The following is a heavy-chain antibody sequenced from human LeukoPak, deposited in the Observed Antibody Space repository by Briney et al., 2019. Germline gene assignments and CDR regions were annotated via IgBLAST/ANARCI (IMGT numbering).Heavy chain of an antibody. CDR1: GFTVSSNY. CDR2: IYSGGST. J-gene: IGHJ4*02. Sequence: RGGALRLSCAASGFTVSSNYMSWVRQAPGKGLEWVSVIYSGGSTYYADSVKGRFTISRDNSKNTLYLQMNSLRAEDTAVYYCARDPGGFGEGGLDYWGQGTLVTVSS. V-gene: IGHV3-53*01. D-gene: IGHD3-10*01. CDR3: ARDPGGFGEGGLDY.